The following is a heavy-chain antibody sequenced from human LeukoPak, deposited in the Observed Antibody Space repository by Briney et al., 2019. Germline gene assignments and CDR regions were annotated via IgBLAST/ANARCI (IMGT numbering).Heavy chain of an antibody. CDR1: GGSISSSSYY. CDR3: ARRGTKKQLWLGVGEYYFDY. J-gene: IGHJ4*02. Sequence: SETLSLTCTVSGGSISSSSYYWGWIRQPPGKGLEWIGSIYYSGSTYYNPSLKSRVTISVDTSKNQFSLKLSSVTAADTAVYYCARRGTKKQLWLGVGEYYFDYWGQGTLVTVSS. V-gene: IGHV4-39*01. CDR2: IYYSGST. D-gene: IGHD5-18*01.